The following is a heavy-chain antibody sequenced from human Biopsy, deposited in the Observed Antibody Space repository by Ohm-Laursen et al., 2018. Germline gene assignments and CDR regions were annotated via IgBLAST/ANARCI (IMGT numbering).Heavy chain of an antibody. CDR2: VTPIFGTS. CDR3: ARDALLPGVGGMDV. V-gene: IGHV1-69*06. Sequence: SSVKVSCKAPGGTFSDYAISWVRQAPRQGLEWMGGVTPIFGTSNHALKFQGRVTITADKSTSTAYMELNSLRSDDTAMYYCARDALLPGVGGMDVWGQGTTVTVSS. CDR1: GGTFSDYA. D-gene: IGHD3-10*01. J-gene: IGHJ6*02.